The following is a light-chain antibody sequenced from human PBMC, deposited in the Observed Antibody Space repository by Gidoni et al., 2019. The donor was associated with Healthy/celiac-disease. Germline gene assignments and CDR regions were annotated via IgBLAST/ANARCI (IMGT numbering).Light chain of an antibody. J-gene: IGKJ2*01. CDR1: QSVSSN. CDR2: GAS. Sequence: EIVMTQSPATLSVSPGERATLSCRASQSVSSNLAWYQQKPGQAPRLLIYGASTRATGIPARFSGSGSGTEFTLTISSLQSEDFAVYYCQQYNNWPSRDTFGQXTKLEIK. V-gene: IGKV3-15*01. CDR3: QQYNNWPSRDT.